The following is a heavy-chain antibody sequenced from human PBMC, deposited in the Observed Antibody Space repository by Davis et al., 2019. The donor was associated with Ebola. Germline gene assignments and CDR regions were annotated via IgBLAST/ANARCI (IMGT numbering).Heavy chain of an antibody. Sequence: GESLMISCTDSVITFSSYAMTWVRQAPGKGLEWVSSISSDSDYIYYADSAKGRFTISRDNAKNSLYLQMNSLRAEDTAVYYCARDRPLDFFFGDYYGMDVWGQGTTVRLL. V-gene: IGHV3-21*01. CDR1: VITFSSYA. J-gene: IGHJ6*02. CDR3: ARDRPLDFFFGDYYGMDV. CDR2: ISSDSDYI. D-gene: IGHD3-16*01.